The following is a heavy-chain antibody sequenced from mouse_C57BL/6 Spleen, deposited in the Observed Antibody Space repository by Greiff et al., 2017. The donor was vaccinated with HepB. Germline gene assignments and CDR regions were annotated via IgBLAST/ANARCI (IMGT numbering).Heavy chain of an antibody. CDR2: INPNNGGT. CDR3: ARGYYDYDRGDFDY. Sequence: EVQLQQSGPELVKPGASVKISCKASGYTFTDYYMNWVKQSHGKSLEWIGDINPNNGGTSYNQKFKGKATLTVDKSSSTAYMELRSLTSEDSAVYYCARGYYDYDRGDFDYWGQGTTLTVSS. J-gene: IGHJ2*01. D-gene: IGHD2-4*01. V-gene: IGHV1-26*01. CDR1: GYTFTDYY.